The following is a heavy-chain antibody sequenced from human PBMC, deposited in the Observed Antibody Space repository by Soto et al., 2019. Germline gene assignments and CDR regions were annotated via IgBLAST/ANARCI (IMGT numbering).Heavy chain of an antibody. V-gene: IGHV4-30-2*01. J-gene: IGHJ4*02. CDR2: IYHSGRT. D-gene: IGHD6-13*01. Sequence: SETLSLTCAVSGGSINSGGYSWSWIRQPPGKGLEWIGYIYHSGRTYYNPSLKSRVTISVDRSKNQFSLKLNSVTAADTAVYYCARHGQQLDTWGQGTLVTVS. CDR3: ARHGQQLDT. CDR1: GGSINSGGYS.